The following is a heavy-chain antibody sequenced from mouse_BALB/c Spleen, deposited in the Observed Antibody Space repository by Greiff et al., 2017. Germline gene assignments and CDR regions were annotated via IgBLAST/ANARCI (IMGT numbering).Heavy chain of an antibody. V-gene: IGHV5-17*02. Sequence: EVMLVESGGGLVQPGGSRKLSCAASGFTFSSFGMHWVRQAPEKGLEWVAYISSGSSTIYYADTVKGRFTISRDNPKNTLFLQMTSLRSEDTAMYYCARSDSSGYYFDYWGQGTTLTVSS. CDR2: ISSGSSTI. CDR1: GFTFSSFG. J-gene: IGHJ2*01. D-gene: IGHD3-2*01. CDR3: ARSDSSGYYFDY.